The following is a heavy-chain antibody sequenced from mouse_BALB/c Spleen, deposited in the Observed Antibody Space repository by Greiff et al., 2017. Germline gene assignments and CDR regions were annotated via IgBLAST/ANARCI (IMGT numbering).Heavy chain of an antibody. V-gene: IGHV5-17*02. D-gene: IGHD2-1*01. CDR1: GFTFSSFG. J-gene: IGHJ1*01. Sequence: EVHLVESGGGLVQPGGSRKLSCAASGFTFSSFGMHWVRQAPEKGLEWVAYISSGSSTIYYADTVKGRFTISRDNPKNTLFLQMTSLRSEDTAMYYCARRGGNYVNWYFDVWGAGTTVTVSS. CDR3: ARRGGNYVNWYFDV. CDR2: ISSGSSTI.